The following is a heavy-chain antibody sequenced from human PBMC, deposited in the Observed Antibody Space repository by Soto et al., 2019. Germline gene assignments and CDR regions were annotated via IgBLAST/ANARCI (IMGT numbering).Heavy chain of an antibody. V-gene: IGHV3-33*01. CDR3: ARDKGYTYGYENFFDP. J-gene: IGHJ5*02. CDR2: IWYDGSNK. D-gene: IGHD5-18*01. CDR1: GFTFSNYG. Sequence: GSLRLSCAASGFTFSNYGMYWFRQAPGKGLEWVAVIWYDGSNKYYEDSVKGRFTISRDNSKNTLYLQMNSLRAEDTAVYYCARDKGYTYGYENFFDPWGQGTLVTVSS.